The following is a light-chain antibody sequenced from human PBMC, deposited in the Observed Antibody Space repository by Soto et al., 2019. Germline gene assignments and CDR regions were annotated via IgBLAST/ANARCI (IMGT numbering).Light chain of an antibody. J-gene: IGLJ1*01. V-gene: IGLV2-8*01. CDR3: QSFDSSLSPFYV. CDR2: EVS. Sequence: QSVLTQPPSASGSPGHSVTISCAGTSSDVGGYDYVSWYQQHPGKAPKLIIYEVSKRPSGVPDRFSGSKSGNTASLTVSGLQAEDGADYYCQSFDSSLSPFYVFGTGTKVTVL. CDR1: SSDVGGYDY.